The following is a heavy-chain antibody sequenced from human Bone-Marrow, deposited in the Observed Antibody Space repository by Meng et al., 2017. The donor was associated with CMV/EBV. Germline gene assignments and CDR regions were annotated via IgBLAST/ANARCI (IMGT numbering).Heavy chain of an antibody. J-gene: IGHJ6*02. CDR1: GFTFSSYA. V-gene: IGHV3-30*02. CDR3: AKDDYGVDV. Sequence: GESLKISCAASGFTFSSYAMHWVRQAPGKGLEWVAYVQYDGSSEKYADSVKGRFTISRDSSKNTLYLQMNSLRPEDTAVYFCAKDDYGVDVWGQGTTVTVSS. CDR2: VQYDGSSE.